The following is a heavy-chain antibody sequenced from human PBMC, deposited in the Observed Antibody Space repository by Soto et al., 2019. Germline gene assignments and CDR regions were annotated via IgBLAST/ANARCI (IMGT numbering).Heavy chain of an antibody. CDR3: ARTYCSGGSCYPGGNWFDP. D-gene: IGHD2-15*01. V-gene: IGHV4-59*01. Sequence: PSETLSLTCGVFGAYISNYYWSWIRQPPGKGLEWIGYSHYSGSTNYSPSLKSRVTMSVDTSKNQFSLKLNSVTAADTAVYYCARTYCSGGSCYPGGNWFDPWGQGTLVTVSS. J-gene: IGHJ5*02. CDR2: SHYSGST. CDR1: GAYISNYY.